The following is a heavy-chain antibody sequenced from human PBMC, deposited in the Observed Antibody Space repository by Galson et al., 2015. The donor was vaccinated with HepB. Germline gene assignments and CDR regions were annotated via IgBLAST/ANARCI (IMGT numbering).Heavy chain of an antibody. CDR2: IYYSGST. V-gene: IGHV4-39*07. CDR1: GGSISSSSYY. CDR3: ARVRRDCSSGSCYVYDY. J-gene: IGHJ4*02. D-gene: IGHD2-15*01. Sequence: TLSLTCIVSGGSISSSSYYWGWVRQPPGKGLEWIGTIYYSGSTNYNPSLKTRVTISVDTSKNQFSLKLSSVTAADTAVYYCARVRRDCSSGSCYVYDYWGQGTLVTVSS.